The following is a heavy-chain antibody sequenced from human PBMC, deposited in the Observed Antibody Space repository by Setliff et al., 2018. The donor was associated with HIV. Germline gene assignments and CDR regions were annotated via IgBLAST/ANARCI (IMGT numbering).Heavy chain of an antibody. CDR2: IYHSGSV. J-gene: IGHJ4*02. D-gene: IGHD2-2*01. CDR1: GSPCNGYY. CDR3: ARVRLRVPPSIFDY. V-gene: IGHV4-34*01. Sequence: SETLSLTCAVYGSPCNGYYWAWIRQSPAKGVEWTGEIYHSGSVNYNPSLQSRVTISTDTSKNQFSLRLNSVTVADTAVYYCARVRLRVPPSIFDYWGRGSLVTGSS.